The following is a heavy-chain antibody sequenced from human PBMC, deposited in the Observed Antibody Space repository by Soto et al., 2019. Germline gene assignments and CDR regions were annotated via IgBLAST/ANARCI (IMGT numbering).Heavy chain of an antibody. V-gene: IGHV1-8*02. J-gene: IGHJ4*02. Sequence: ASVKVSCKASGYTFTGYYMHWVRQAPGQGLEWMGWINPNSGNTGYAQKFKGRVTMTRNTSISTAYMELSSLRSEDTAVYYCASRDPLAAGQFDYWGQGTLVTVSS. CDR3: ASRDPLAAGQFDY. CDR1: GYTFTGYY. CDR2: INPNSGNT. D-gene: IGHD6-13*01.